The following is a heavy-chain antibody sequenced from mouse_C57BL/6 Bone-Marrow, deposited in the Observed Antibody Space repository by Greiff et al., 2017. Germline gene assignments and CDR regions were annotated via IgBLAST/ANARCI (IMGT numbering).Heavy chain of an antibody. V-gene: IGHV1-52*01. D-gene: IGHD1-1*01. CDR3: ARTYYYGDAMDY. Sequence: QVQLQQPGAELVRPGSSVKLSCKASGYTFTSYWMHWVKQRPIQGLEWIGNIDPSDSETHYNQKFKDKATLPVDKSSSTAYMQLSSLTSEDSAVYYCARTYYYGDAMDYWGQGTSVTVSS. CDR2: IDPSDSET. CDR1: GYTFTSYW. J-gene: IGHJ4*01.